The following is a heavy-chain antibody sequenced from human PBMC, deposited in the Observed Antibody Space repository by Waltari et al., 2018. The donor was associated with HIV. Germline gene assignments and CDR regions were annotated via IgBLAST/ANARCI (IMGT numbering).Heavy chain of an antibody. CDR1: GFTFSSYA. Sequence: EVQLLESGGGLVQPGGSLRLSCAASGFTFSSYAMSWVRQAPGKGLEWVSAISGSGGSTYYADSVKGRFTISRDNSKNTLYLQMNSLRAEDTAVYYCATHDYGDYCYFDYWGQGTLVTVSS. CDR2: ISGSGGST. J-gene: IGHJ4*02. CDR3: ATHDYGDYCYFDY. V-gene: IGHV3-23*01. D-gene: IGHD4-17*01.